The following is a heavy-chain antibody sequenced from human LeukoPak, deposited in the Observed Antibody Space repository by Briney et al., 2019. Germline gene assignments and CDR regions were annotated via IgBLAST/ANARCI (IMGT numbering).Heavy chain of an antibody. CDR1: GYTFTNYA. CDR3: ARGILWFGELSSLGY. Sequence: ASVKVSCKASGYTFTNYAMHWVRQAPGQRLEWMGWINAGNGNTKYSQKFQDRVTITRDTYASTAYMELSSLKSEDTAVYYCARGILWFGELSSLGYWGQGTLVTVSS. J-gene: IGHJ4*02. CDR2: INAGNGNT. D-gene: IGHD3-10*01. V-gene: IGHV1-3*01.